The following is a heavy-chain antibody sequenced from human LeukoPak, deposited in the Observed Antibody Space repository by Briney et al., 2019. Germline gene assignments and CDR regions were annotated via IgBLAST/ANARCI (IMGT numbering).Heavy chain of an antibody. V-gene: IGHV3-30-3*01. CDR1: GFTFSDYA. CDR2: LSYGGTNK. J-gene: IGHJ3*01. CDR3: ARDRSGYANDAFDL. D-gene: IGHD3-3*01. Sequence: QSGGSLRLSCAASGFTFSDYAMHWVRQAPGKGLEWVALLSYGGTNKYYADSVKGRFTISRDNSKNTMYLQMNRLRAEDTAVYHCARDRSGYANDAFDLWVQGTMVSVCS.